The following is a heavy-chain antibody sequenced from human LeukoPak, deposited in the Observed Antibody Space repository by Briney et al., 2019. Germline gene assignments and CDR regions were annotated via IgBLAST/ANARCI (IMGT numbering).Heavy chain of an antibody. CDR1: GFTFSSYA. Sequence: GPLRLSCAASGFTFSSYAMSWVRQAPGKGLEWVSAISGSGGSTYYADSVKGRFTISRDNSKNTLYLQMNSLRAEDTAVYYCAKGGIAVAAARYYFDYWGQGTLVTVSS. D-gene: IGHD6-19*01. V-gene: IGHV3-23*01. J-gene: IGHJ4*02. CDR2: ISGSGGST. CDR3: AKGGIAVAAARYYFDY.